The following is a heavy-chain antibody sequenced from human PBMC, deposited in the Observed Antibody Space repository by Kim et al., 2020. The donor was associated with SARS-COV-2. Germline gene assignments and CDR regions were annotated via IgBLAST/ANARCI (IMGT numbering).Heavy chain of an antibody. Sequence: GGSLRLSCVASGFSFSSYAMSWGRQAPGKGLEWVSAISTGGGSTYYADSVSGRFTISRDNSQNTLYLQMDSLRDDDTAVYYCAKVRVHYSSSRDAFDIWGQGTTVTVSS. V-gene: IGHV3-23*01. CDR1: GFSFSSYA. J-gene: IGHJ3*02. CDR3: AKVRVHYSSSRDAFDI. D-gene: IGHD6-13*01. CDR2: ISTGGGST.